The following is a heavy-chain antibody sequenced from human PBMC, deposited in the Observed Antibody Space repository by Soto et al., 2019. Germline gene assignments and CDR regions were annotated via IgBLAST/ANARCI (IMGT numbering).Heavy chain of an antibody. CDR3: ARHYFYDSRPEYNWFDP. CDR2: IYYSGST. V-gene: IGHV4-59*08. CDR1: GGLISTYH. J-gene: IGHJ5*02. D-gene: IGHD3-22*01. Sequence: SENLSVTCTVSGGLISTYHWSWIRHPPGKGLEWIGYIYYSGSTNYNPSLKSRVTISVDTSKNQFSLKLSSVTAADTAVYYCARHYFYDSRPEYNWFDPWGQGTLVTVS.